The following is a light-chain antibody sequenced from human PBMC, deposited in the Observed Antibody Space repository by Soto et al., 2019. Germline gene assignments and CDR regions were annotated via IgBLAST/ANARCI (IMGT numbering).Light chain of an antibody. CDR3: QSYDSSLSGVV. CDR2: ANI. V-gene: IGLV1-40*01. J-gene: IGLJ3*02. CDR1: SSNIGAAYD. Sequence: QAVVTQPPSVSGAPGQRVTISCTGSSSNIGAAYDVHWYQQYPGTAPKLLIYANINRPSGVPDRFSGSKSGTSASLAITGLQTEDEAHYYCQSYDSSLSGVVFGGGTKVTVL.